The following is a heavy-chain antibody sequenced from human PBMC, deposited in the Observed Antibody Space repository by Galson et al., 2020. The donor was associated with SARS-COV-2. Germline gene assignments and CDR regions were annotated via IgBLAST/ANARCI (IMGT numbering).Heavy chain of an antibody. D-gene: IGHD3-3*01. J-gene: IGHJ4*02. CDR1: GYTLTELS. CDR3: ATVVAIFGVVGACDY. Sequence: ASVKVSCKVSGYTLTELSMHWVRQAPGKGLEWMGGFDPEDGETIYAQKFQGRVTMTEDTSTDTAYMELSSLRSEDTAVYYCATVVAIFGVVGACDYWGQGTLVTVSS. V-gene: IGHV1-24*01. CDR2: FDPEDGET.